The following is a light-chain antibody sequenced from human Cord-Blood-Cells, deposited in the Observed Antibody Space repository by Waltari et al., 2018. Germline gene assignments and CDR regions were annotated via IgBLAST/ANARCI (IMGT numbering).Light chain of an antibody. V-gene: IGKV1-9*01. CDR1: QGISSY. CDR3: QQLNSYPLT. CDR2: AAS. Sequence: IQLTQSPSSMSASVGDRVTITCRASQGISSYLACYQQKPGKAPKLLIYAASTLQSGVPSMFSGSGSGTDFTLTISSLQPEDFATYYCQQLNSYPLTFGGGTKVEIK. J-gene: IGKJ4*01.